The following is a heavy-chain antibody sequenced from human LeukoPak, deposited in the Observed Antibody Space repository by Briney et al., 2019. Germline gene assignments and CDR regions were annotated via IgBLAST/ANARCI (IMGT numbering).Heavy chain of an antibody. V-gene: IGHV3-11*04. Sequence: GGSLRLSCAASGFTFSDHYMSWIRRAPGKGLEWVSHISSSGFNTYYADSARGRFTISRDNPRKSLYLQMNSLRAEDTAVYYCARDSTSGGFDYWGQGTLVTVSS. CDR1: GFTFSDHY. D-gene: IGHD3-10*01. J-gene: IGHJ4*02. CDR2: ISSSGFNT. CDR3: ARDSTSGGFDY.